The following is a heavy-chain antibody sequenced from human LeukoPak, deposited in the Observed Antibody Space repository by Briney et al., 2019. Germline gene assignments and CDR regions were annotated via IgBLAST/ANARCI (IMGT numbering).Heavy chain of an antibody. CDR3: ARGGRYSSLDY. CDR2: VYYSGST. V-gene: IGHV4-59*12. Sequence: PSETLSLTCTVSGGSISTYFWSWIRQPPGKELEWIGYVYYSGSTNYNPSLKSRVTISVDTSKNQFSLKLSSVTAADTAVYYCARGGRYSSLDYWGQGTLVTVSS. CDR1: GGSISTYF. J-gene: IGHJ4*02. D-gene: IGHD6-19*01.